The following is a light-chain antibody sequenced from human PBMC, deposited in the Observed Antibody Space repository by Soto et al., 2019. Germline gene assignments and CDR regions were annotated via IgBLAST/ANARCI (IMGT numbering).Light chain of an antibody. V-gene: IGKV1-33*01. CDR1: QDVSNY. Sequence: DIQMTQSPSSLSASVGDRVTITCQASQDVSNYLNWYQQKLEKATKLLIYDASNLETGVPSRFSGSGSGTYFSFTISSLQPEDFATYYCQQYSNLITFGQGTRLEIK. CDR2: DAS. CDR3: QQYSNLIT. J-gene: IGKJ5*01.